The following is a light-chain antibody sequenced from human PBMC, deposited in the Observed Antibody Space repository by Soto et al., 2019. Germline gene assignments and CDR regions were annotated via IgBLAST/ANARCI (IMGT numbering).Light chain of an antibody. CDR1: SSDVGAYNY. J-gene: IGLJ2*01. Sequence: QSVLTQPASVSGSPGQSITISCTGTSSDVGAYNYVSWYQHHPGKVPKLIIFDVNNRPSGVSNRFSGSKSGNTASLTISGLQAEDEADYYCASYTKSTTLVFGGGTKVTVL. CDR2: DVN. CDR3: ASYTKSTTLV. V-gene: IGLV2-14*03.